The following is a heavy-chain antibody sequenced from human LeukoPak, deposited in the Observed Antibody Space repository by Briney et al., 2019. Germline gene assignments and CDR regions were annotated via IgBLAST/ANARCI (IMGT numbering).Heavy chain of an antibody. D-gene: IGHD3-10*01. CDR3: AKDFGSGSYGGTAGFSMFDY. Sequence: GGSLRLSCAASGFTFSSYSMNWVRQAPGKGLEWVSSISSSSSYIYYADSVKGRFTISRDNAKNSLYLQMNSLRAEDTAVYYCAKDFGSGSYGGTAGFSMFDYWGQGTLVTVSS. V-gene: IGHV3-21*01. J-gene: IGHJ4*02. CDR1: GFTFSSYS. CDR2: ISSSSSYI.